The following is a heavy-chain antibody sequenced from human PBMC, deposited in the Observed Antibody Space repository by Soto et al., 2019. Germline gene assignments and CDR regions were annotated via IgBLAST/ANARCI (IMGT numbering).Heavy chain of an antibody. V-gene: IGHV3-48*01. CDR1: GSTFSTYS. CDR2: ISSIGSII. CDR3: TTDSYSTMIVVRFDY. D-gene: IGHD3-22*01. Sequence: GGSLRLSCAASGSTFSTYSMNWVRQAPGKGLEWVSYISSIGSIIYYADSVKGRFTSSRDNARNSLYLQMNSLKTEDTGIYYCTTDSYSTMIVVRFDYWGHGTLVTVSS. J-gene: IGHJ4*01.